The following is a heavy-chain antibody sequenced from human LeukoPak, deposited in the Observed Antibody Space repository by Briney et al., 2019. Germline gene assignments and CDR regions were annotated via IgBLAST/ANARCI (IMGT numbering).Heavy chain of an antibody. Sequence: KPSETLSLTCTVPGDSISSYYWSGIRQPAGKGPQWIGRVYITGSTTYDPSLKGRVTMSVDTSKNQFSLKLSSVTAADTAVYYCASGSVTGDGAFDIWGQGTMVTVSS. V-gene: IGHV4-4*07. CDR1: GDSISSYY. J-gene: IGHJ3*02. CDR3: ASGSVTGDGAFDI. D-gene: IGHD7-27*01. CDR2: VYITGST.